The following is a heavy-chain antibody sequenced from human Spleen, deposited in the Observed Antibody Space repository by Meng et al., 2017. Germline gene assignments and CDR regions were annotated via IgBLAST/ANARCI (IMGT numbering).Heavy chain of an antibody. CDR2: IGHSGIT. D-gene: IGHD3/OR15-3a*01. CDR3: ATSLDFWTGDHSGY. CDR1: GGSISTSGYY. Sequence: QPQLQESGPGLVKPSEALSLTCSVSGGSISTSGYYWGWIRQPPGKGLEWIGSIGHSGITYYTPSLKSRVTVSIDTSKSQFSLKLVSVTAADTAVYYCATSLDFWTGDHSGYWGQGILVTVSS. V-gene: IGHV4-39*01. J-gene: IGHJ4*02.